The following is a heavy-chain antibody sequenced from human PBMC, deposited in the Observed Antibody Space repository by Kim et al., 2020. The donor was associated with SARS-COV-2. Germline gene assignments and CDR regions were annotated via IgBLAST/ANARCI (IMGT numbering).Heavy chain of an antibody. J-gene: IGHJ4*02. CDR1: GFPLSSYQ. Sequence: GGSLRLSCAAFGFPLSSYQMNWVRQAPGKGLEWVAKIKQDGSEKYYVDSVKGRFTISRDDGKNSLYLQMNSLRDEDTAVYYCAGMGPTFYWGQGTLVTVSS. CDR2: IKQDGSEK. CDR3: AGMGPTFY. D-gene: IGHD1-26*01. V-gene: IGHV3-7*01.